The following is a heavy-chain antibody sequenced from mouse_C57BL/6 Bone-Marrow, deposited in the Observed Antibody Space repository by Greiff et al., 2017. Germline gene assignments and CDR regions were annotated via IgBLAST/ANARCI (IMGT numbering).Heavy chain of an antibody. CDR3: AREGYYCNYAMDY. V-gene: IGHV1-81*01. D-gene: IGHD1-1*01. Sequence: LQESGAELARPGASVKLSCKASGYTFTSYGISWVKQRTGQGLEWIGEIYPRSGNTYYNEKFKGKATLTADKSSSTAYMELRILTSEDSAVYFCAREGYYCNYAMDYWGQGTSVTVSA. CDR1: GYTFTSYG. CDR2: IYPRSGNT. J-gene: IGHJ4*01.